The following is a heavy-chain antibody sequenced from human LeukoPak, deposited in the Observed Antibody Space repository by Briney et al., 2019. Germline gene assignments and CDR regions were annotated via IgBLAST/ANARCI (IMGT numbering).Heavy chain of an antibody. J-gene: IGHJ6*03. CDR2: IIPIFGTA. CDR1: GGTFSSYA. CDR3: ARVSYSYGFPSYYYYYMDV. Sequence: PVKVSCKASGGTFSSYAISWVRQAPGQGLEWMGGIIPIFGTANYAQKFQGRVTITTDESASTAYMELSSLRSEDTAVYYCARVSYSYGFPSYYYYYMDVWGKGTTVTVSS. V-gene: IGHV1-69*05. D-gene: IGHD5-18*01.